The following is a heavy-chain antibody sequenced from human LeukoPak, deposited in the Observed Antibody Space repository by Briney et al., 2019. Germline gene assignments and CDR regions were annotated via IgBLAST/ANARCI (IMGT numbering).Heavy chain of an antibody. CDR2: IKGKSEGGTT. CDR3: TTAPSVSDY. Sequence: GGSLRLSCAAFGFIFTKAWMSWVRQAPGKGLEWVGRIKGKSEGGTTEYAAPVKGRFTISRDDSKDTLYLQMNSLKNEDTAVYYCTTAPSVSDYWGQGTLVTVSS. V-gene: IGHV3-15*01. J-gene: IGHJ4*02. CDR1: GFIFTKAW. D-gene: IGHD3-10*01.